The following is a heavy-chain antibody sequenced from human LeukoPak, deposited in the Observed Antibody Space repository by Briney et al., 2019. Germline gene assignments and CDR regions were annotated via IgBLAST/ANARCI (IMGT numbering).Heavy chain of an antibody. Sequence: GGSLRLSCAASGFTFSTYWMSWVRQAPGKGLEWVANIKEDGSEKYYVDSARGRFTISRDNAKNSMYLQMNSPRAEDTAVYYCARDRGRFVYWGQGTLVTVSS. J-gene: IGHJ4*02. V-gene: IGHV3-7*01. D-gene: IGHD3-16*01. CDR1: GFTFSTYW. CDR2: IKEDGSEK. CDR3: ARDRGRFVY.